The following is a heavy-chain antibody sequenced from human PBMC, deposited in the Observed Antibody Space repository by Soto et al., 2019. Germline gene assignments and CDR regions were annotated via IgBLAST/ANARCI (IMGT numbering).Heavy chain of an antibody. CDR3: ARLLPYDSGGYVGFDY. Sequence: PSETLSLTCTVSGGSVSSGSYCWSWVRQPPGKGLEWIGYIYYSGSTNYNPSLKSRVTISVDTSKNQFSLKLSSVTAADTAGYYCARLLPYDSGGYVGFDYWGQGTLVTVSS. CDR1: GGSVSSGSYC. V-gene: IGHV4-61*01. D-gene: IGHD3-22*01. J-gene: IGHJ4*02. CDR2: IYYSGST.